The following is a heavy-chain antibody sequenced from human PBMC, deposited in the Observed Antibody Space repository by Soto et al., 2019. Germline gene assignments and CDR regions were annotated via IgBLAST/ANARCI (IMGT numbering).Heavy chain of an antibody. CDR1: GGSISSSSYY. J-gene: IGHJ4*02. V-gene: IGHV4-39*01. Sequence: QMQLQESGPGLVKPSETLSLTCTVSGGSISSSSYYWGWIRQPPGQGLEWLGTIYSLGNTYYNPSLKSRVHNPVDKSKSQLFLKLSSVTAPDTAVYYCARQIYDSSGYYYAYWGQGTLVTVSS. D-gene: IGHD3-22*01. CDR2: IYSLGNT. CDR3: ARQIYDSSGYYYAY.